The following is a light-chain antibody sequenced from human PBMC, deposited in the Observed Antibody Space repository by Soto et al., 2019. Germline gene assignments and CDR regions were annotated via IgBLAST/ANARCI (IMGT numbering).Light chain of an antibody. V-gene: IGKV3-15*01. Sequence: EIVMTQSPATLSVSPGERVTLSCRASQSVSTKLAWYQQKPGQAPRLLIYDASTRATGIPARFSGSGSGTDFTLTISSLQSEDFAVYCCQQYNTWPPTFGQGTKVEIE. CDR2: DAS. CDR3: QQYNTWPPT. J-gene: IGKJ1*01. CDR1: QSVSTK.